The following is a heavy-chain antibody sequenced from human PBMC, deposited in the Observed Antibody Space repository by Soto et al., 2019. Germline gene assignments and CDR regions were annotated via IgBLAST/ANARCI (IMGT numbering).Heavy chain of an antibody. J-gene: IGHJ5*02. D-gene: IGHD3-3*01. V-gene: IGHV1-2*02. CDR1: GYTFTGYF. Sequence: QVQLVQSGAEVKKPGASVKVSCKASGYTFTGYFMHWVRQAPGQGLEWMGWINPNSGATKYAQKFQGRVTLSRDTSIRTAYLELSGLRSDYTAVYYCARGGGTILAPLPWGQATLVTVSS. CDR2: INPNSGAT. CDR3: ARGGGTILAPLP.